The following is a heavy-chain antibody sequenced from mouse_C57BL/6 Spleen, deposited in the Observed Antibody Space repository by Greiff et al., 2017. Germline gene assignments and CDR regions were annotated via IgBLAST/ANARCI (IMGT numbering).Heavy chain of an antibody. CDR2: ISSGGDYI. J-gene: IGHJ2*01. V-gene: IGHV5-9-1*02. D-gene: IGHD2-2*01. CDR3: TRDGSDQDYFDY. CDR1: GFTFSSYA. Sequence: EVKLVESGEGLVKPGGSLKLSCAASGFTFSSYAMSWVRQTPEKRLEWVAYISSGGDYIYYADTVKGRFTISRDNARNTLYLQMSSLKSEDTAMYYCTRDGSDQDYFDYWGQGTTLTVSS.